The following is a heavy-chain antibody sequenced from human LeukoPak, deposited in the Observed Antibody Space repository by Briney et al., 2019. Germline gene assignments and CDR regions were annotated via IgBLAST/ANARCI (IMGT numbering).Heavy chain of an antibody. J-gene: IGHJ4*02. CDR2: MNPNTGNI. V-gene: IGHV1-8*01. Sequence: ASVKVSCKASGYTFTSYNIHWVRQATGQGLEWMGWMNPNTGNIEYAQKFQGRVTMTRNTSISTAYLELTSLRSDDTAVYYCARVSVYDYVWGRNLFDYWGQGTLVTVSS. CDR1: GYTFTSYN. D-gene: IGHD3-16*01. CDR3: ARVSVYDYVWGRNLFDY.